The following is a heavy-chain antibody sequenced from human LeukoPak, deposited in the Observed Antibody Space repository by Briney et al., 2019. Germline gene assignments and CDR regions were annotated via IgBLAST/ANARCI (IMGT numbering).Heavy chain of an antibody. D-gene: IGHD1-26*01. Sequence: PGGSLRLSCAGSGFIFSTYAMNWVRQAPGKGLEWVSAISGSGGSTYYADSVKGRFTISRDNSKNTLYLQMNSLRAEDTAVYYCAKDRFGGSRTLDYWGQGTLVTVSS. J-gene: IGHJ4*02. CDR2: ISGSGGST. CDR1: GFIFSTYA. CDR3: AKDRFGGSRTLDY. V-gene: IGHV3-23*01.